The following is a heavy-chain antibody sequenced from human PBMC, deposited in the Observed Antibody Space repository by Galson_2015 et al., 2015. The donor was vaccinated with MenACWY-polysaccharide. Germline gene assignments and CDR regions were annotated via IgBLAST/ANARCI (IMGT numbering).Heavy chain of an antibody. V-gene: IGHV4-4*07. D-gene: IGHD3-10*01. CDR1: GASISNSY. J-gene: IGHJ6*02. CDR2: VYASGST. Sequence: SETLSLTCTVSGASISNSYWSWIRQPAGKGLEWIGRVYASGSTNSNPSLKSRLTMSVDTSKNQFSLRLSSVTAADTAVYYCAKVRGGQGPRYSMDVWGQGTTVTVSS. CDR3: AKVRGGQGPRYSMDV.